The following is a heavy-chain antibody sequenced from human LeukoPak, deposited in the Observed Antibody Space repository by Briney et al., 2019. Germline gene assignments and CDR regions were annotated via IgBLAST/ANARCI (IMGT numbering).Heavy chain of an antibody. CDR3: ARVRALYCSGGSCYSVWYFDL. D-gene: IGHD2-15*01. CDR1: GFTVSSNY. Sequence: GGSLRLSCAASGFTVSSNYMSWVRQAPGKGLEWVSVIYSGGSTYYADSVKGRFTISRDNSKNTLYLQMNSLRAEDTAVYYCARVRALYCSGGSCYSVWYFDLWGRGTLVTVSS. CDR2: IYSGGST. V-gene: IGHV3-53*01. J-gene: IGHJ2*01.